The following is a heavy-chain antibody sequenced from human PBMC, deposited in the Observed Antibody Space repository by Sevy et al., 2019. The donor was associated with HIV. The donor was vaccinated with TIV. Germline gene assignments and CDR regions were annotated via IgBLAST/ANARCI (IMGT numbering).Heavy chain of an antibody. D-gene: IGHD3-16*01. J-gene: IGHJ1*01. CDR1: GFPFSIYA. CDR2: VKSKTDGGTT. CDR3: TTGGSLFQH. V-gene: IGHV3-15*01. Sequence: GGSRGLSCAASGFPFSIYALNWVPKAPGKGLEWVAQVKSKTDGGTTDYAAPVRGRFTISRDDSKKTLYLQMNSLKTEDTAVYYCTTGGSLFQHWGQGTLVTVSS.